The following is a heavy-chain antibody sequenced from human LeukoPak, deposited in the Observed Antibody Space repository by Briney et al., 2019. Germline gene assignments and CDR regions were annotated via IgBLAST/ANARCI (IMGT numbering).Heavy chain of an antibody. CDR3: AKDRLSGLSNWFDP. D-gene: IGHD6-19*01. V-gene: IGHV3-9*01. Sequence: PGRSLRLSCAASGFTFDDYAMRWVRQAPGKGLEWVSGISWNSGSIGYADSVKGRFTISRDNAKNSLYLQMNSLRAEDTALYYCAKDRLSGLSNWFDPWGQGTLVTVSS. J-gene: IGHJ5*02. CDR2: ISWNSGSI. CDR1: GFTFDDYA.